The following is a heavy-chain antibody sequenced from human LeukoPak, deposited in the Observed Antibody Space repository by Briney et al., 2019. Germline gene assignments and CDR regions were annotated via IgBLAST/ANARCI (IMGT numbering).Heavy chain of an antibody. Sequence: PSETLSLTCTISGGSIDSYYWSWIRQPPGKGLEWIGYIYYTGSTEYHPSLKSRVTISLDTSKNQFSLKLTSVTAADTAVYYCARVTSEYNYATTNYYFYMDVWGKGTTVTVSS. V-gene: IGHV4-59*01. J-gene: IGHJ6*03. CDR1: GGSIDSYY. CDR2: IYYTGST. CDR3: ARVTSEYNYATTNYYFYMDV. D-gene: IGHD5-18*01.